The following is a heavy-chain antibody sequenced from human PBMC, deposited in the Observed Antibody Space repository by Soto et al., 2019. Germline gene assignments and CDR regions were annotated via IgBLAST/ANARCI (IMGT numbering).Heavy chain of an antibody. CDR1: GQSFSGHS. CDR2: INESGST. CDR3: ARGSGIVALPGELEDVKYDY. D-gene: IGHD1-1*01. V-gene: IGHV4-34*01. Sequence: QVQLQQWGAGLVKPSETLSLSCAVYGQSFSGHSWAWIRQPPGKGLEWLGVINESGSTYYNPSLKSRVTIATDTSKNQFALKLSSVSAADTAAYFCARGSGIVALPGELEDVKYDYWGQGTLVNVSS. J-gene: IGHJ4*02.